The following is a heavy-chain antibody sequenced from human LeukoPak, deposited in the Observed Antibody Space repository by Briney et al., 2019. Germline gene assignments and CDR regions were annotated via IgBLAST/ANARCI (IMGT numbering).Heavy chain of an antibody. CDR1: GFTFSNYA. CDR3: AKSGGSSYGTEYFQH. CDR2: IFGSGDDT. Sequence: GGSLRLSCAASGFTFSNYALNWVRQAPGKGLEWVSLIFGSGDDTYYADSVKGRLTISRDNSKNTLYLQINSLRAEDTGVYYRAKSGGSSYGTEYFQHWGQGTLVTVSS. V-gene: IGHV3-23*01. D-gene: IGHD3-10*01. J-gene: IGHJ1*01.